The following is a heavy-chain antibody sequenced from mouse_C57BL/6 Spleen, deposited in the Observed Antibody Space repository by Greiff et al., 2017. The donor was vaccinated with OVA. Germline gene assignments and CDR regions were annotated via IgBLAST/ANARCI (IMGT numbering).Heavy chain of an antibody. D-gene: IGHD1-1*01. CDR2: INYDGSST. J-gene: IGHJ1*03. CDR3: ARDPYGSSYGYFDV. CDR1: GFTFSDYY. Sequence: EVNLVESEGGLVQPGSSMKLSCTASGFTFSDYYMAWVRQVPEKGLEWVANINYDGSSTDYLDSLKSRFIISRDNAKNILYLQMSSLKSEDTATYYCARDPYGSSYGYFDVWGTGTTVTVSS. V-gene: IGHV5-16*01.